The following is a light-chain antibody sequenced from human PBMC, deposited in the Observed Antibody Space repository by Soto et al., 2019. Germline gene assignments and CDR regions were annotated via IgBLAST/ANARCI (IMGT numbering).Light chain of an antibody. J-gene: IGLJ3*02. V-gene: IGLV2-14*01. CDR2: EVN. CDR3: ASYTISGTRV. Sequence: QSALTQPASVSGSPGQSITISCTGSNNDVGAYNYVSWYQQHPGKAPKLIIYEVNNQPSGVSHRFSGSKSGNTASLTISGLQADDEADYYCASYTISGTRVFGGGTKLTVL. CDR1: NNDVGAYNY.